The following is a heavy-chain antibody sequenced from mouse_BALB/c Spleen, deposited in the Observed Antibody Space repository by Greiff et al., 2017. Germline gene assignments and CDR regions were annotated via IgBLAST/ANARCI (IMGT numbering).Heavy chain of an antibody. Sequence: VQLQQSGAELVRPGVSVKISCKGSGYTFTDYAMHWVKQSHAKSLEWIGVISTYYGDASYNQKFKGKATMTVDKSSSTAYMELARLTSEDSAIYYCARSGDVPYAMDYWGQGTSVTVSS. CDR3: ARSGDVPYAMDY. V-gene: IGHV1S137*01. CDR1: GYTFTDYA. D-gene: IGHD2-13*01. CDR2: ISTYYGDA. J-gene: IGHJ4*01.